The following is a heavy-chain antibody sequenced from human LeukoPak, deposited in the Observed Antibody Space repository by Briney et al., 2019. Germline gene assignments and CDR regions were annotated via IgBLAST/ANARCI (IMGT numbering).Heavy chain of an antibody. V-gene: IGHV3-21*01. CDR1: GFTFSSYS. CDR3: ARDLRGSYWD. D-gene: IGHD1-26*01. CDR2: ISSSSSYI. Sequence: GGSLRLSCAASGFTFSSYSMNWVRQAPGKGLEWVSSISSSSSYIYYADSVKGRFTISRDNAKNSLYLRMNSLRAEDTAVYYCARDLRGSYWDWGQGTLVTVSS. J-gene: IGHJ4*02.